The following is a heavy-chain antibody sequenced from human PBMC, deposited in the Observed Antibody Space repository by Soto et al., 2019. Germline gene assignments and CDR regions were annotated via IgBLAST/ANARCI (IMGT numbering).Heavy chain of an antibody. CDR3: ARSSGGHSFNGMDV. CDR1: GYTLIDYY. Sequence: QVQLVQSGAEVKRPGASVRVTCEASGYTLIDYYIHWVRQAPGQGLEWLGWINPKNGDTKTTQNFQGRVTLTRDTSISAAYMEISRLRSDDTAVYYCARSSGGHSFNGMDVWGQETSVTVSS. J-gene: IGHJ6*02. V-gene: IGHV1-2*02. CDR2: INPKNGDT. D-gene: IGHD1-26*01.